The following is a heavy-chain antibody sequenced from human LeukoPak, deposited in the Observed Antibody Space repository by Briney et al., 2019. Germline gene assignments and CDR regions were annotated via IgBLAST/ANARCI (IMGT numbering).Heavy chain of an antibody. D-gene: IGHD5-18*01. V-gene: IGHV1-46*01. J-gene: IGHJ4*02. CDR1: GGTFSSYA. Sequence: ASVKVSCTASGGTFSSYAISWVRQAPGQGLEYMGIIRPSGSTAYAQKFQGRVTMTRDTSTSAVYMELSSLRSEDTAVYYCAREGPETYNFDFWGQGTQVTVSS. CDR2: IRPSGST. CDR3: AREGPETYNFDF.